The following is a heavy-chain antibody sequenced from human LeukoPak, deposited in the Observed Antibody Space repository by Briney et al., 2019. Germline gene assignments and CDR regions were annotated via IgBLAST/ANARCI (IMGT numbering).Heavy chain of an antibody. D-gene: IGHD3-22*01. Sequence: GGSLRLSCAASGFAFSSYEMNWVRQAPGKGLEWVSYISSSGSTIYYADSVKGRFTISRDNAKNSLYLQMNSLRAEDTAVYYCARLSSGDAFDIWGQGTMVTVSS. CDR1: GFAFSSYE. CDR2: ISSSGSTI. CDR3: ARLSSGDAFDI. V-gene: IGHV3-48*03. J-gene: IGHJ3*02.